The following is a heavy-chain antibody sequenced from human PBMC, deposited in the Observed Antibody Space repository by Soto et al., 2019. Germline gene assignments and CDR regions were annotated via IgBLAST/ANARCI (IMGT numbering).Heavy chain of an antibody. CDR3: ARGRSKRGDYSPVFDS. V-gene: IGHV3-64*01. D-gene: IGHD4-17*01. CDR1: GFTFSSYA. J-gene: IGHJ4*02. CDR2: ISGNGINT. Sequence: ELQLVESGGGLVQPGGSLRLSCAASGFTFSSYAMHWVRQAPGKGLEFVSAISGNGINTHYANSVRGRFTISRDTSKNTLYLQMGGLRADDMAVYYCARGRSKRGDYSPVFDSWGQGTLVTVSS.